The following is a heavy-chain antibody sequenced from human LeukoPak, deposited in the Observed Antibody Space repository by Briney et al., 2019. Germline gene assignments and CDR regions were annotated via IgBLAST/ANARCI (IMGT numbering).Heavy chain of an antibody. J-gene: IGHJ3*02. Sequence: PGGSLRLSCAASGFTFSSYAMSWVRQAPGKGLEWVSSISSSSSYIYYADSVKGRFTISRDNAKNSLYLQMNSLRAEDTAVYYCARDPQYYYDSINKGAFDIWGQGTMVTVSS. CDR3: ARDPQYYYDSINKGAFDI. CDR1: GFTFSSYA. D-gene: IGHD3-22*01. CDR2: ISSSSSYI. V-gene: IGHV3-21*01.